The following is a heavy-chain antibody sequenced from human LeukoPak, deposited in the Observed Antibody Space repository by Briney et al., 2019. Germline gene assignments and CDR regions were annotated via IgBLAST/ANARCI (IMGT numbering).Heavy chain of an antibody. D-gene: IGHD2-21*02. V-gene: IGHV3-11*01. Sequence: GGSLRLSCAASGFTFSDYYMSWIRQAPGRGLGSVSYISSSGSTTYYTDSVKGRFTISRDNAKNSLYLQMNSLRPEDTAVYYCASSYCGGNCLVSWGQGTLVTVSS. CDR1: GFTFSDYY. J-gene: IGHJ5*02. CDR2: ISSSGSTT. CDR3: ASSYCGGNCLVS.